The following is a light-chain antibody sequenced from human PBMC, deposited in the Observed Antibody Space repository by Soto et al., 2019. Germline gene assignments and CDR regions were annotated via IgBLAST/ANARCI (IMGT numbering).Light chain of an antibody. Sequence: QSALTQPASVSGSPGQSITISCTGTSCDVGSYNLVSWYQQHPGKAPKLMIYEDSKRPSGVSNRFFGSKSGNTASLTISGLQAEDEADYFCCSYARGSTLVFGGGTKLTVL. CDR3: CSYARGSTLV. J-gene: IGLJ3*02. CDR2: EDS. CDR1: SCDVGSYNL. V-gene: IGLV2-23*01.